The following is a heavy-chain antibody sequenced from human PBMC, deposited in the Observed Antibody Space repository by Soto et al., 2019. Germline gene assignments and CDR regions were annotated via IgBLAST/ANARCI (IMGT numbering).Heavy chain of an antibody. V-gene: IGHV4-61*01. J-gene: IGHJ6*02. CDR1: GASVSRGSHY. CDR3: ARELGKGGMDV. CDR2: ISSSGGT. Sequence: PSETLSLTCTVSGASVSRGSHYWTWIRQPPGKGLEWIGYISSSGGTNYSPSLKSRDTISLDTSKNQFSLILSSVTAADTAVYYCARELGKGGMDVWGQGTTVT. D-gene: IGHD7-27*01.